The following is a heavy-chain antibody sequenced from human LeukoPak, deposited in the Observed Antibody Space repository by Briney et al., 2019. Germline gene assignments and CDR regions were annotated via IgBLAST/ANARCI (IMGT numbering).Heavy chain of an antibody. J-gene: IGHJ4*02. CDR2: ISDNGGRT. CDR3: ATDREGDPSAYYLV. CDR1: GFTFSGYA. V-gene: IGHV3-23*01. D-gene: IGHD3-22*01. Sequence: GGSLRLSCAASGFTFSGYAMSWVRQAPGKGLEWVSTISDNGGRTYYADSVKGRFTISRDNSKNTLFLQMNSLRAEDSAVYYCATDREGDPSAYYLVGGQGALITVSS.